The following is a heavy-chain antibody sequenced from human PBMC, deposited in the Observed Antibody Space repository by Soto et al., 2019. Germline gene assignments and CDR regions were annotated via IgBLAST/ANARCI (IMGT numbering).Heavy chain of an antibody. J-gene: IGHJ5*02. CDR2: IYYSGST. CDR3: ARKFTVTTLRWFDP. CDR1: GGSISSSSYY. Sequence: SETLSLTCTVSGGSISSSSYYWGWIRQPPGKGLEWIGSIYYSGSTYYNPSLKSRVTISVDTSKNQFSLKLSSVTAADTAVYYCARKFTVTTLRWFDPWGQGTLVTVSS. V-gene: IGHV4-39*07. D-gene: IGHD4-4*01.